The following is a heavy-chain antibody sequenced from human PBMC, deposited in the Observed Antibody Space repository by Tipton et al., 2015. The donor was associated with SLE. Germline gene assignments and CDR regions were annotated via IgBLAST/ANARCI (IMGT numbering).Heavy chain of an antibody. J-gene: IGHJ6*02. Sequence: SLRLSCAASGFTVSSNYMTWVRQAPGKGLEWVSVIYDGGRTNYADSVKGRFTISRDNSKNTVYLQMNSLRAEDTAVYYCARARDTPEGTTLYYYGLDVCGQGTTVTVSS. CDR3: ARARDTPEGTTLYYYGLDV. V-gene: IGHV3-66*01. D-gene: IGHD1/OR15-1a*01. CDR1: GFTVSSNY. CDR2: IYDGGRT.